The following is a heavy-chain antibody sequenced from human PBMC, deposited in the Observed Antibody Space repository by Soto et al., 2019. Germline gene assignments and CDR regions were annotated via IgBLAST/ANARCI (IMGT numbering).Heavy chain of an antibody. J-gene: IGHJ4*02. CDR2: IFYSGAT. V-gene: IGHV4-30-4*08. D-gene: IGHD3-22*01. CDR1: GDSINNDDHF. CDR3: ITTNGAYSYHSSY. Sequence: SETLSLTCTVSGDSINNDDHFWTWIRQRPGQGLEWIGYIFYSGATYYNPSLKARVTISIDKSRKYFSLDLSSVTAADTAVYYCITTNGAYSYHSSYWGQGTLVTVYS.